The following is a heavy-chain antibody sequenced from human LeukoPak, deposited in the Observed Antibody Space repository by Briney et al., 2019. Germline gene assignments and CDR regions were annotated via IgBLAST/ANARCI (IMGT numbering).Heavy chain of an antibody. V-gene: IGHV1-18*04. CDR1: GYTFSNYG. Sequence: WASVKVSCKASGYTFSNYGISWVRQAPGLGLEGMGWTSYNGNTNYAQKFQDRVTMTTDTSTTTAYMELRSLESDDTAVYYCARHSGSGWQALGYWGQGTLVTVSS. J-gene: IGHJ4*02. CDR3: ARHSGSGWQALGY. D-gene: IGHD6-19*01. CDR2: TSYNGNT.